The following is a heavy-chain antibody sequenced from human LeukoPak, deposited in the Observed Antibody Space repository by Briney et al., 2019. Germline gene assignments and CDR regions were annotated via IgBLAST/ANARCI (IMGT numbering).Heavy chain of an antibody. Sequence: PGGSLRLSCVVSASTFSFSSYAMSWVRQAPGKGLEWVPGISGSGGSADYADSVKGRFTISRDNAKNSLYLQMNSLRAEDTAVYYCASAPSLRLGELSLYPFDYWGQGTLVTVSS. V-gene: IGHV3-23*01. CDR2: ISGSGGSA. CDR3: ASAPSLRLGELSLYPFDY. J-gene: IGHJ4*02. CDR1: ASTFSFSSYA. D-gene: IGHD3-16*02.